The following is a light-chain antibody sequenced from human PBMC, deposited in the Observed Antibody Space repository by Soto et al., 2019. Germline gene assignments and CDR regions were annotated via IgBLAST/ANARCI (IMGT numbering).Light chain of an antibody. CDR3: QQYNNLPPT. CDR2: SAS. CDR1: QRVNIN. Sequence: EVAMAQTPVTLSVSPGERATLSCRASQRVNINLAWYQQKPGQAPRLLIYSASRRPTDIPVRFSGSGSGAEFTLTISSLQSEDFAIYYCQQYNNLPPTFGQGTKVDIK. J-gene: IGKJ1*01. V-gene: IGKV3-15*01.